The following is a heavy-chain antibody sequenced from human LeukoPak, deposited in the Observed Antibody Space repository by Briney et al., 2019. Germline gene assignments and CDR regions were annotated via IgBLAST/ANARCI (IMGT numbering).Heavy chain of an antibody. Sequence: SETLSLTCTVSGGSINSYYWSWIRQPPGKGLEWIGYIYYSGSTNYNPSLKSRVTISLDTSKNQFSLRLSSVNAADTAVYFCAREGTSGGLNWLDPWGQGTLVTVSS. V-gene: IGHV4-59*12. CDR2: IYYSGST. D-gene: IGHD3-10*01. CDR1: GGSINSYY. J-gene: IGHJ5*02. CDR3: AREGTSGGLNWLDP.